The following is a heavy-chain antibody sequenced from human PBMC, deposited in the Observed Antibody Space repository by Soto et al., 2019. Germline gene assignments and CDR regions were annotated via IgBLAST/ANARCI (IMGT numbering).Heavy chain of an antibody. Sequence: EVQLLESGGGLVQPGGSLRLSCAASEFTFSSYAMSWVRQAAGKGLEWVSGISGNGGSTHYADSVKGRFTISRDNFKNPLYLQMNSLRAEDTAIYDCAKEAVAAAGNFDLWGRGTLVSVSA. CDR3: AKEAVAAAGNFDL. CDR1: EFTFSSYA. J-gene: IGHJ2*01. CDR2: ISGNGGST. V-gene: IGHV3-23*01. D-gene: IGHD6-13*01.